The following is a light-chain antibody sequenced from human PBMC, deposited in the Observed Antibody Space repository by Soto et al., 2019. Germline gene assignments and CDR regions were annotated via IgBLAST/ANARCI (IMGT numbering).Light chain of an antibody. J-gene: IGLJ2*01. V-gene: IGLV2-14*03. CDR1: SSDVGGYNF. CDR3: SSHTSDSTL. Sequence: QSALTQPASVSGSPGQSITISCTGTSSDVGGYNFVSWYQQHPAKAPKLIIYDVSNRPSGVPIRFSASKSGSTASLTISGLQAEDEADYYCSSHTSDSTLFGGGTKLTVL. CDR2: DVS.